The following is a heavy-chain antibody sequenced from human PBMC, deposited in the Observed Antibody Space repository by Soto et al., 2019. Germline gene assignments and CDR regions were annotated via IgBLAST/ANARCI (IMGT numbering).Heavy chain of an antibody. CDR2: ITNSGTT. J-gene: IGHJ4*02. CDR1: GFTFTGCA. Sequence: QLVESGGGVVQPGGSLRLSCAVSGFTFTGCAMHWVRQAPGKGLEWVSLITNSGTTYYADSVKGRFTISRDNSKSTLHLQMSSLRAEDTAVYYCAKREGGMAHYFDYWGQGTLVTVSS. V-gene: IGHV3-23*04. CDR3: AKREGGMAHYFDY. D-gene: IGHD2-15*01.